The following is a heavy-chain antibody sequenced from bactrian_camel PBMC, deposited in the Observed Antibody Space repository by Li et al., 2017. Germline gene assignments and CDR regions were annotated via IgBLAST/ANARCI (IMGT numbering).Heavy chain of an antibody. CDR1: GNTDSSAL. CDR2: IRTTGGGNT. CDR3: AARQPCRVWLGYEDPGEYNI. V-gene: IGHV3-3*01. J-gene: IGHJ4*01. D-gene: IGHD5*01. Sequence: HVQLVESGGGQVQPGGSLRLSCAASGNTDSSALLGWLRQAPGKKRVGVAAIRTTGGGNTYYDPSVKGRFAISQDNAKNVLYLQMNSLQPEDTAMYYCAARQPCRVWLGYEDPGEYNIWGQGTQVTVS.